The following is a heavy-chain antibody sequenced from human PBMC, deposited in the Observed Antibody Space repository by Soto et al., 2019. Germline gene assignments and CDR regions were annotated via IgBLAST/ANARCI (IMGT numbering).Heavy chain of an antibody. D-gene: IGHD1-26*01. Sequence: IQSLTCGVDDGSFIGYDGSWIRQHPGKGLEWIGEINHSGSTNYNPSLKSRVTISVDTSKNQFSLKLSSVTAADTAVYYCARGNLVGATSIAFDIWGQGTMVTVAS. CDR2: INHSGST. CDR3: ARGNLVGATSIAFDI. V-gene: IGHV4-34*01. CDR1: DGSFIGYD. J-gene: IGHJ3*02.